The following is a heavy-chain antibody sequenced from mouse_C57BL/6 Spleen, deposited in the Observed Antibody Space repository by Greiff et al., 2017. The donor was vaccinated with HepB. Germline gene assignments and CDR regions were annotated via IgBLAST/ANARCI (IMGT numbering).Heavy chain of an antibody. D-gene: IGHD1-1*01. J-gene: IGHJ2*01. CDR1: GFTFSSYA. CDR3: ARGDGSQYYFDY. Sequence: EVMLVESGGGLVKPGGSLKLSCAASGFTFSSYAMSWVRQTPEKRLEWVATISDGGSYTYYPDNVKGRVTISRDNAKNNLYLQMSHLKSEDTAMYYCARGDGSQYYFDYRGQGTTLTVSS. CDR2: ISDGGSYT. V-gene: IGHV5-4*03.